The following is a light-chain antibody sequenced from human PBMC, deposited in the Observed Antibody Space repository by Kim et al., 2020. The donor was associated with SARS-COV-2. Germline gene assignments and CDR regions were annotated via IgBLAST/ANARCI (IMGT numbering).Light chain of an antibody. V-gene: IGKV1-33*01. J-gene: IGKJ4*01. CDR3: QHNDKLPPLT. CDR1: QDISNY. Sequence: DIQMTQSPSSLSASVGDRVTITCQASQDISNYLNWYQQKPGKAPKLLIYDASNLETGVPSRFSGSGSGTDFTFTISSLQPEDIATYFSQHNDKLPPLTLGGGTKVDIK. CDR2: DAS.